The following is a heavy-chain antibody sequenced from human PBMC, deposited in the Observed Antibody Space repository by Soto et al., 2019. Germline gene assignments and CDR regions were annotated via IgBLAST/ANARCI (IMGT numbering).Heavy chain of an antibody. Sequence: GGSLRLSCAASGFTFSAYSMNWVRQAPGKGLEWVSYISGCGNSTYYADSVKGRFTISRDNSKNTLYLQMNSLRAEDTAVYYCAKDRPDYYGSGSYIWGQGTMVTVSS. D-gene: IGHD3-10*01. J-gene: IGHJ3*02. V-gene: IGHV3-23*01. CDR3: AKDRPDYYGSGSYI. CDR1: GFTFSAYS. CDR2: ISGCGNST.